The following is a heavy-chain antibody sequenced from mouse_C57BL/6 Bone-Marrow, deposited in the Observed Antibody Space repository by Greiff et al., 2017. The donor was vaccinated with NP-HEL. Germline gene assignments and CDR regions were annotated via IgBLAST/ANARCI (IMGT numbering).Heavy chain of an antibody. Sequence: VQLQQSGAELVRPGASVTLSCKVSGYTFTDYEMHWVKQTPVHGLEWIGAIDPETGGTAYNQKFKGKAILTADKSSSTAYMELRSLTSEDSAVYYCTDSRSYFDYWGQGTTLTVSS. CDR1: GYTFTDYE. V-gene: IGHV1-15*01. J-gene: IGHJ2*01. CDR3: TDSRSYFDY. D-gene: IGHD1-1*01. CDR2: IDPETGGT.